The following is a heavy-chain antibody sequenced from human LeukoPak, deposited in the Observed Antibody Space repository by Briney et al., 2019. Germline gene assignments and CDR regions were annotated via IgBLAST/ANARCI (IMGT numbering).Heavy chain of an antibody. CDR2: IIPILGIA. V-gene: IGHV1-69*02. Sequence: SVKVSCKTSGYIFDTFPISWVRQAPGQGLEWMGRIIPILGIANYAQKFQGRVTITADKSTSTAYMELSSLRSEDTAVYYCARIGSSHGDYDYWGQGTLVTVSS. CDR1: GYIFDTFP. CDR3: ARIGSSHGDYDY. D-gene: IGHD4-17*01. J-gene: IGHJ4*02.